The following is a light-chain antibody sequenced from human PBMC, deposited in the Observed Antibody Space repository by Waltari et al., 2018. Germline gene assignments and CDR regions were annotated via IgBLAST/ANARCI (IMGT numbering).Light chain of an antibody. CDR1: KLEDKS. CDR2: QDN. CDR3: QAWDRNTYVV. V-gene: IGLV3-1*01. J-gene: IGLJ2*01. Sequence: SYELTQPPSVSVSPGQTAPITCSGDKLEDKSASWYQQRPGQSPVLVIYQDNRLPSGIPERFSGSTSGNTATLTISGTQAMDEADYYCQAWDRNTYVVFGGGTKVTVL.